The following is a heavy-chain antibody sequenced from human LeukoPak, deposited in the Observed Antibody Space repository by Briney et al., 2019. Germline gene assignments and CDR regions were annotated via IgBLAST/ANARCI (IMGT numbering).Heavy chain of an antibody. J-gene: IGHJ3*02. CDR3: ARRHKYDFWSGYYQTANDAFDI. V-gene: IGHV5-51*01. CDR2: IYPGDSDT. D-gene: IGHD3-3*01. Sequence: GESLKISCKGSGYSFTSYWIGWVRQMPGKGLEWMGIIYPGDSDTRYSPSFQGQVTISADKSISTAYLQWSSLKASDTAVYYCARRHKYDFWSGYYQTANDAFDIWGQGTMVTVSS. CDR1: GYSFTSYW.